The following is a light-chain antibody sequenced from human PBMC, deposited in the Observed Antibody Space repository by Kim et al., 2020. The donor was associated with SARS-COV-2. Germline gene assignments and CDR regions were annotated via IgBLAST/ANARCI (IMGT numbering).Light chain of an antibody. V-gene: IGLV6-57*02. J-gene: IGLJ3*02. Sequence: NFMLTQPLSVSESPGKTVTISCTGSSGSIASNYVQWYQQRPGSAPTTVIYEDNQRPSGVPDRFSGSIDSSSNSASLTISGLKTEDEADYYCQSYDSSNLNWVFGGGTQLTVL. CDR1: SGSIASNY. CDR3: QSYDSSNLNWV. CDR2: EDN.